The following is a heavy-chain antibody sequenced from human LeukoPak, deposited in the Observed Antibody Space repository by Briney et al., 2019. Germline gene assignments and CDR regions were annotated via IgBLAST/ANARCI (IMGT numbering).Heavy chain of an antibody. CDR1: GYTFTSYD. V-gene: IGHV1-8*01. CDR3: ARGSDSNTYYYGNNWSDP. J-gene: IGHJ5*02. Sequence: ASVKVSCKASGYTFTSYDINWVRQATGQGLEWMGWMNPNSGNTGYAQKFQGRVTMTRNISISTAYMELSSLRSEDTAVYYCARGSDSNTYYYGNNWSDPWGQGTLVTVSS. D-gene: IGHD3-10*01. CDR2: MNPNSGNT.